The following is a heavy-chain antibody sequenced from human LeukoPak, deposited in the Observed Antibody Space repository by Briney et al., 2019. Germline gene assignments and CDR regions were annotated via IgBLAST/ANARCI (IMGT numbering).Heavy chain of an antibody. Sequence: ASVKVSCKASGYTFTSYGISWVRQAPGQGLEWMGWINTNTGNPTYAQGFTGRFVFSLDTSVSTAYLQISSLKAEDTAVYYCARASGITMVRGVIITPPFDYWGQGTLVTVSS. CDR2: INTNTGNP. V-gene: IGHV7-4-1*02. J-gene: IGHJ4*02. D-gene: IGHD3-10*01. CDR1: GYTFTSYG. CDR3: ARASGITMVRGVIITPPFDY.